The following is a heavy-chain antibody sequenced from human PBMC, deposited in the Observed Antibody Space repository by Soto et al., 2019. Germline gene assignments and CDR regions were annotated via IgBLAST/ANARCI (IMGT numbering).Heavy chain of an antibody. CDR3: ARDLGSYSSSYYFDY. V-gene: IGHV3-21*01. J-gene: IGHJ4*02. CDR1: GFTFSSYS. CDR2: ISSSSSYI. D-gene: IGHD6-6*01. Sequence: GGSLRLSCAASGFTFSSYSMNWVRQAPGKGLEWVSSISSSSSYIYYADSVKGRFTISRDNAKNSLYLQMNSLRAEDTAVYYCARDLGSYSSSYYFDYWGQGTLVTVSS.